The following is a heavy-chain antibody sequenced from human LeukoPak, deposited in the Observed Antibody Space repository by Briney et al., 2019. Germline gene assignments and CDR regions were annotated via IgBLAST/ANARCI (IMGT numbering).Heavy chain of an antibody. V-gene: IGHV4-59*02. Sequence: SETLSLTCTVSGGSVSSYYWSWIRQPPGKGLEWIGYKYNSGSTNYNPSLKSRVTISVDTSKNQFSLKLSSVTAADTAMYYCASHSGYDYFDYWGQGTLVTVSS. D-gene: IGHD5-12*01. CDR1: GGSVSSYY. CDR2: KYNSGST. CDR3: ASHSGYDYFDY. J-gene: IGHJ4*02.